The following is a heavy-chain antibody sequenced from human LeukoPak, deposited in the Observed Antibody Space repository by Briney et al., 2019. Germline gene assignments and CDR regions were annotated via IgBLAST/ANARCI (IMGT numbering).Heavy chain of an antibody. J-gene: IGHJ4*02. CDR1: GFTFSSYA. V-gene: IGHV3-48*04. CDR3: ASLSYDSVV. Sequence: PGGSLRLSCAASGFTFSSYAMSWVRQAPGKGLEWVSYISSSGSTIYYADSVKGRFTISRDNAKNSLYLHMNSLRAEDTAVYYCASLSYDSVVWGQGTLVTVSS. CDR2: ISSSGSTI. D-gene: IGHD3-3*01.